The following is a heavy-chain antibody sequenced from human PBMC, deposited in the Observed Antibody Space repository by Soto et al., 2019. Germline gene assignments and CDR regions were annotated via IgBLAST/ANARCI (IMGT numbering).Heavy chain of an antibody. D-gene: IGHD1-1*01. CDR1: GGSISSSSYY. CDR3: ARHGKDMQGNYYYYYYMDV. V-gene: IGHV4-39*01. CDR2: IYYSGST. J-gene: IGHJ6*03. Sequence: SETLSLTCTVSGGSISSSSYYWGWIRQPPGKGLEWIGSIYYSGSTYYNPSLKSRVTISVDTSKNQFSLKLSSVTAADTAVYYCARHGKDMQGNYYYYYYMDVWGKGTTVTVSS.